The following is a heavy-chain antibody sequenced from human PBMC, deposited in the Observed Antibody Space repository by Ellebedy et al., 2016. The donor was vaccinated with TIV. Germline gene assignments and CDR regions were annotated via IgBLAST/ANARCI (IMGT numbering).Heavy chain of an antibody. V-gene: IGHV3-33*01. CDR3: ARGQGWIDY. CDR2: IWYDGSKK. Sequence: GESLKISXEASGFSFSTYGMHWVRQAPGKGLEWVTVIWYDGSKKYYADSVKGRFTISRDNSKNTLYLQMNSLRAEDTAVYYCARGQGWIDYWGQGTLVTVSS. CDR1: GFSFSTYG. J-gene: IGHJ4*02. D-gene: IGHD6-19*01.